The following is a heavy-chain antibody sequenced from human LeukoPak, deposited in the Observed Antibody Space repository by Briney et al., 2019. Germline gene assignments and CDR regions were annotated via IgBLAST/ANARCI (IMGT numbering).Heavy chain of an antibody. CDR2: IYYSGST. Sequence: PSETLSLTCTVSGGSISSRSYYWGWIRQPPGKGLEWIGSIYYSGSTYYNPSLKSRVTISVDTSKNQFSLKLSSVTAADTAVCYCATNIDITMVRGVILYWGQGTLVTVSS. CDR3: ATNIDITMVRGVILY. D-gene: IGHD3-10*01. V-gene: IGHV4-39*01. CDR1: GGSISSRSYY. J-gene: IGHJ4*02.